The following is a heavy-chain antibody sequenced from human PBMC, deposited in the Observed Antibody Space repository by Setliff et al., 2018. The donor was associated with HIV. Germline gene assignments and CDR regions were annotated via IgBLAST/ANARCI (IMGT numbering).Heavy chain of an antibody. CDR2: IVPVFRTV. J-gene: IGHJ5*02. Sequence: ASVKVSCKASGGSFYTYASTWVRQAPGQGLEWVGGIVPVFRTVNYAQKLQGRVTITADESTSTSYMELNSLTSDDTAVYYCARGPKKGVDILPPDSWGQGTLVTVSS. CDR1: GGSFYTYA. D-gene: IGHD3-3*01. CDR3: ARGPKKGVDILPPDS. V-gene: IGHV1-69*13.